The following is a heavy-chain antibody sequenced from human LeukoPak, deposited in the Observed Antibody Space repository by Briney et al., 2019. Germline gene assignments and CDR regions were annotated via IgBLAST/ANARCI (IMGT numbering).Heavy chain of an antibody. J-gene: IGHJ4*02. CDR1: GGSISSYY. CDR2: IYYSGST. CDR3: ARGDGPGATELDY. D-gene: IGHD5-24*01. V-gene: IGHV4-59*08. Sequence: SETLSLTCTVSGGSISSYYWSWIWQPPGKGLEWIGYIYYSGSTNYNPSLKSRVTISVDTSKNQFSLKPSSVTAADTAVYYCARGDGPGATELDYWGQGTLVTVSS.